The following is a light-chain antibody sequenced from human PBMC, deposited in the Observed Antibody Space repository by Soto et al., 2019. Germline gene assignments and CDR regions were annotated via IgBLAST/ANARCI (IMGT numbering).Light chain of an antibody. Sequence: DIQLTQSPSTLSASVGDRVSITCRASQSISTWLAWYQQKPGKATKLLIFDASSLESRVSSRFSGSGSGTDFTLTISSLQPDDFATYYCQQYNTYSTFGQGTRLEIK. CDR1: QSISTW. J-gene: IGKJ5*01. CDR3: QQYNTYST. V-gene: IGKV1-5*01. CDR2: DAS.